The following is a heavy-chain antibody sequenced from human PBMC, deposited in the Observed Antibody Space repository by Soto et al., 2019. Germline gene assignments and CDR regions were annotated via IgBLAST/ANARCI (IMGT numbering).Heavy chain of an antibody. V-gene: IGHV6-1*01. D-gene: IGHD6-19*01. Sequence: QVQLQQSGPGLVKPSQTLSLICAISGDSVSSKTATWNWIRQSPSRGLEWLGRTYYRSKWYNDSAVSVKSRVVIPPDTSKNQLSLQLNSVTPDDAAVYFCARDGSGFHWYFDLWGRGTLVTVSS. CDR1: GDSVSSKTAT. J-gene: IGHJ2*01. CDR3: ARDGSGFHWYFDL. CDR2: TYYRSKWYN.